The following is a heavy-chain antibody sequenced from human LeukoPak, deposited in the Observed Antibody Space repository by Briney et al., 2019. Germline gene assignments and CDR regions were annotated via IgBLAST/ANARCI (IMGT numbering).Heavy chain of an antibody. V-gene: IGHV3-33*01. Sequence: GGSLRLSCAASGFTFSSYGMHWVRQAPGKGLEWVAVIWYDGSNKYYADSVKGRFTISRDNSKNTLYLQMNSLRAEDTAVYYYARDRRFLEWLSPSGEIFDYWGQGTLVTVSS. CDR3: ARDRRFLEWLSPSGEIFDY. CDR1: GFTFSSYG. J-gene: IGHJ4*02. CDR2: IWYDGSNK. D-gene: IGHD3-3*01.